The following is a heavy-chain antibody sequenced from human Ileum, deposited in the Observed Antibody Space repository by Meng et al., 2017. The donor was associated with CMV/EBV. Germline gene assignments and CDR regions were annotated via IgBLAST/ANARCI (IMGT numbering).Heavy chain of an antibody. J-gene: IGHJ5*02. Sequence: YAISWVRQAPGQGLEWMGGIIPIFGTANYAQKFQGRVTITADESASTAYMGLSSLRSEDTAVYYCARDRRAHVDTAMVPGDNWFDPWGQGTLVTVSS. CDR2: IIPIFGTA. CDR3: ARDRRAHVDTAMVPGDNWFDP. V-gene: IGHV1-69*01. CDR1: YA. D-gene: IGHD5-18*01.